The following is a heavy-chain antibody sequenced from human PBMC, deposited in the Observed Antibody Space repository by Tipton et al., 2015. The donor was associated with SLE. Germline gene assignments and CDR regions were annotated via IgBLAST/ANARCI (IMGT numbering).Heavy chain of an antibody. CDR3: ARDRGAYRGSSFFDY. CDR1: GFTFSSYA. D-gene: IGHD6-6*01. J-gene: IGHJ4*02. CDR2: ISYDGSNK. V-gene: IGHV3-30-3*01. Sequence: SLRLSCAASGFTFSSYAMHWVRQAPGKGLEWVAVISYDGSNKYYADSVKGRFTISRDNSKNTLYLQMNSLRAEDTAVYYCARDRGAYRGSSFFDYWGQGTLVTVSS.